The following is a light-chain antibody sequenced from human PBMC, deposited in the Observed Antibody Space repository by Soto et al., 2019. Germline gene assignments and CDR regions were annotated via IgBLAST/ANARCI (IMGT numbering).Light chain of an antibody. CDR3: SSYTSSSTPHVV. V-gene: IGLV2-14*01. CDR2: EVS. J-gene: IGLJ2*01. CDR1: SSDVGGYNY. Sequence: QPVLTQPASVSGSPGQSITISCTGTSSDVGGYNYDSWYQQHPGKAPKLMIYEVSNRPSGVSNRFSGSQSGNTASLTISGLHAEDEADYYCSSYTSSSTPHVVFGGGTQLTVL.